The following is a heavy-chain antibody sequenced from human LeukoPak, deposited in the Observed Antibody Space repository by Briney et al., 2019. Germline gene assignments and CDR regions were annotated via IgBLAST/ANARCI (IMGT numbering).Heavy chain of an antibody. V-gene: IGHV3-21*01. CDR2: ISSSSSYI. J-gene: IGHJ3*02. CDR3: ARDALLWFGELWNAFDI. CDR1: GFTFSNAW. Sequence: GGSLRLSCAASGFTFSNAWMSWVRQAPGKGLEWVSSISSSSSYIYYADSVKGRFTISRDNAKNSLYLQMNSLRAEDTAVYYCARDALLWFGELWNAFDIWGQGTMVTVSS. D-gene: IGHD3-10*01.